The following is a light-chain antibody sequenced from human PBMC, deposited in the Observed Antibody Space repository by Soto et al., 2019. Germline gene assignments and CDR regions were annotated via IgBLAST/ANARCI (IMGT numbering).Light chain of an antibody. Sequence: QSVLTQPPSVSGAPGQMVTISCTGSSSNIGAGYDVHWYQQLPGTAPKLLIYGNSNRPSGVPDRFSGSKSGTSASLAITGLQAEDEADYYCQSYDSRLSAYVFGPGTKVTVL. CDR2: GNS. J-gene: IGLJ1*01. CDR3: QSYDSRLSAYV. V-gene: IGLV1-40*01. CDR1: SSNIGAGYD.